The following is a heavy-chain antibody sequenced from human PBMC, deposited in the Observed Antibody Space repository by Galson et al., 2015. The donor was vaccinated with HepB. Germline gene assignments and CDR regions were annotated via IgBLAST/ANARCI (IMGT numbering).Heavy chain of an antibody. CDR2: IYGGGGT. J-gene: IGHJ5*02. D-gene: IGHD2-8*01. CDR3: ARGRYCTTECYLDP. Sequence: SLRLSCAASGFSVSSDYMSWVHQAPGKGLECVSVIYGGGGTNYADSVKGRFTISRDNSKNILYLQMNNLRSVDTAVYYCARGRYCTTECYLDPWGQGTQVTVTS. V-gene: IGHV3-66*01. CDR1: GFSVSSDY.